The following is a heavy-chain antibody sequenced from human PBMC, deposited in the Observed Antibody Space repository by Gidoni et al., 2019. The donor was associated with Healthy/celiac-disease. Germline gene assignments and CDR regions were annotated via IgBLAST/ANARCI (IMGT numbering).Heavy chain of an antibody. D-gene: IGHD3-3*01. V-gene: IGHV4-4*02. Sequence: AVSGGSISSSNWWSWVRQPPGKGLEWIGEIYHSGSTNYNPSLKSRVTISVDKSKNQFSLKLSSVTAADTAVYYCARVQCITIFGVVIYYGMDVWGQGTTVTVSS. CDR2: IYHSGST. CDR1: GGSISSSNW. CDR3: ARVQCITIFGVVIYYGMDV. J-gene: IGHJ6*02.